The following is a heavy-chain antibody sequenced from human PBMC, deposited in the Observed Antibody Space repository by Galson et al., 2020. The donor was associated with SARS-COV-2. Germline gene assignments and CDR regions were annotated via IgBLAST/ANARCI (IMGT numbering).Heavy chain of an antibody. Sequence: GGSLRLSCAASGFSFSNAWMSWVRQAPGKGLEWVGRIKTKTDGGTTDYAAPVKGRFTISRDDSKNTLYLQMNSLKTEDTAVYYCTTFEEWEFLYYFDYWGQGTLVTVSS. J-gene: IGHJ4*02. CDR1: GFSFSNAW. CDR3: TTFEEWEFLYYFDY. CDR2: IKTKTDGGTT. V-gene: IGHV3-15*01. D-gene: IGHD1-26*01.